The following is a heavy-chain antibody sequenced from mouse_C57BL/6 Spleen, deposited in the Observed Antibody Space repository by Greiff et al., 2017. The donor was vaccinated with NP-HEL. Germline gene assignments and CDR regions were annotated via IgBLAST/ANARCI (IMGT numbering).Heavy chain of an antibody. V-gene: IGHV5-4*01. Sequence: EVQVVESGGGLVKPGGSLKLSCAASGFTFSSYAMSWVRQTPEKRLEWVATISDGGSYTYYPDNVKGRFTISRDNAKNNLYLQMSHLKSEDTAMYYCARDRNYGSSYWFAYWGQGTLVTVSA. CDR2: ISDGGSYT. CDR3: ARDRNYGSSYWFAY. CDR1: GFTFSSYA. D-gene: IGHD1-1*01. J-gene: IGHJ3*01.